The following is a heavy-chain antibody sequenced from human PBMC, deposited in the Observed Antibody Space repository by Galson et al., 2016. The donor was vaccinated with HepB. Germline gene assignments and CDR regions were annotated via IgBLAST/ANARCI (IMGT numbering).Heavy chain of an antibody. J-gene: IGHJ4*02. CDR1: GYTFTGYY. CDR3: ASATAGWIRLDEGTLEY. Sequence: SCKASGYTFTGYYMHWVRQAPGQGLEWMGGIISMFDTTKYAQRFQGRVAISADESTRTAYMELRGLMSEDTAVYFCASATAGWIRLDEGTLEYWGQGTLVTVYS. V-gene: IGHV1-69*01. CDR2: IISMFDTT. D-gene: IGHD1-1*01.